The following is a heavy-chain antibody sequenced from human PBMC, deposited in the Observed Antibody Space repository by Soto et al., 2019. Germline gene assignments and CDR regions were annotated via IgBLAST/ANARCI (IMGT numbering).Heavy chain of an antibody. CDR1: GYTLTELS. V-gene: IGHV1-24*01. D-gene: IGHD6-19*01. CDR3: ATEPLRTQTPAVTTYSSGWYHRRWLDY. J-gene: IGHJ4*01. CDR2: FDPEDGET. Sequence: GASVKVSCKVSGYTLTELSMHWVRQAPGKGLEWMGGFDPEDGETIYAQKFQGRVTMTEDTSTDTAYMELSSLRSEDTAVYYCATEPLRTQTPAVTTYSSGWYHRRWLDYWG.